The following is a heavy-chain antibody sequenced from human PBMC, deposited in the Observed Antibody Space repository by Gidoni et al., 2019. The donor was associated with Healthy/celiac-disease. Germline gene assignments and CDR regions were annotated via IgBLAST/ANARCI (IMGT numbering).Heavy chain of an antibody. V-gene: IGHV1-46*01. J-gene: IGHJ6*02. CDR1: GYTFTSYY. Sequence: QVQLVQSGAEVKKPGASVKVSCTASGYTFTSYYMRWVRQAPGQGLEWMGIINPSGGSTSYAQKFQGRVTMTRDTSTSTVYMELSSLRSEDTAVYYCARDLVIEGGKKYYYYYYGMDVWGQGTTVTVSS. D-gene: IGHD3-16*01. CDR3: ARDLVIEGGKKYYYYYYGMDV. CDR2: INPSGGST.